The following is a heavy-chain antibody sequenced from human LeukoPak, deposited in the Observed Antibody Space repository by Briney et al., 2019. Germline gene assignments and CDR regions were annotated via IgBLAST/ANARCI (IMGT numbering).Heavy chain of an antibody. CDR2: IYYSGST. D-gene: IGHD2-2*01. CDR1: GGSISSGGYY. Sequence: SETLSLTCTVSGGSISSGGYYWSWIRQHPGKGLEWIGYIYYSGSTYYNPSLKSRVTISVDTSKNQFSLKLSSVTAADTAVYYCAREVVVPAAMRRFDPWGQGTMVTVSS. V-gene: IGHV4-31*03. CDR3: AREVVVPAAMRRFDP. J-gene: IGHJ5*02.